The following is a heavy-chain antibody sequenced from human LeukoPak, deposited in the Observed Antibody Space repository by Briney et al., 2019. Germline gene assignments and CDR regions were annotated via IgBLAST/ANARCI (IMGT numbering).Heavy chain of an antibody. CDR3: ARGKGYCTSTSCGYCSGGSCYAIYYYYYMDV. CDR2: IYTSGST. J-gene: IGHJ6*03. V-gene: IGHV4-4*07. D-gene: IGHD2-2*01. CDR1: GGSISSYY. Sequence: PSETLSLTCTVSGGSISSYYWSWIRQPAGKGLEWIGRIYTSGSTNYNPSLKSRVTMSVDTSKNQFSLKLNSVTAADTAVYCCARGKGYCTSTSCGYCSGGSCYAIYYYYYMDVWGKGTTVTVSS.